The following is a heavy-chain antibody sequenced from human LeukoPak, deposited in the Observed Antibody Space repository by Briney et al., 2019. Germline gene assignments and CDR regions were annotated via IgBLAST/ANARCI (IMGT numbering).Heavy chain of an antibody. D-gene: IGHD3-3*01. CDR1: GGSISSYY. Sequence: SETLSLTCTVSGGSISSYYWSWIRQPAGKSLEWIGRIYTSASTNYNPSLKSRVTLSVDASKNQFSLKLTSVTAADTAVYYCARGYDFWSGYRPFDYWGQGTLVTVSS. J-gene: IGHJ4*02. V-gene: IGHV4-4*07. CDR2: IYTSAST. CDR3: ARGYDFWSGYRPFDY.